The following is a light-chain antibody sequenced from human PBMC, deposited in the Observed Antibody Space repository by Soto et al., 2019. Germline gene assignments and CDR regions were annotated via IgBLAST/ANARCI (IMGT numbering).Light chain of an antibody. CDR1: QSVSSSY. CDR2: GAS. CDR3: QQYNIWPPIT. Sequence: EIVLTQSPGTLSLSPGERATLSCRASQSVSSSYLAWYQQKPGQAPRLLIYGASSRATGIPDRFSGSGSGTEFTLTITSLQSEDIALYYCQQYNIWPPITFGQGTHWRL. V-gene: IGKV3-20*01. J-gene: IGKJ5*01.